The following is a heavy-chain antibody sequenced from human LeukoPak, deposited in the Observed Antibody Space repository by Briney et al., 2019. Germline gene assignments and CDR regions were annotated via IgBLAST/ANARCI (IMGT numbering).Heavy chain of an antibody. V-gene: IGHV4-59*01. Sequence: SETLSLTCTASDDSISRDFWTWIRQPPGKGLEGIGYIRYRGRTEDNPSLKSRGTISIQTSKNQYSLKLTSVTAADTALYYCARLPDVSGWPFDYWGQGILVTVSS. J-gene: IGHJ4*02. D-gene: IGHD6-19*01. CDR3: ARLPDVSGWPFDY. CDR2: IRYRGRT. CDR1: DDSISRDF.